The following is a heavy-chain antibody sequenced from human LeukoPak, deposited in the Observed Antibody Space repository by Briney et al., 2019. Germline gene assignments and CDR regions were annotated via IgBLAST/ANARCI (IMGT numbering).Heavy chain of an antibody. Sequence: PSETLSLTCAVSGGSFSGYYWNWIRQSPGKGLEWIGEINHSGSTHYNPSLKSRVTISLDTSKNQFSLKLGSVTAADTAVYYCAMTKVVAATYDAFDIWGRGTMVTVSS. D-gene: IGHD2-15*01. J-gene: IGHJ3*02. CDR1: GGSFSGYY. CDR2: INHSGST. V-gene: IGHV4-34*01. CDR3: AMTKVVAATYDAFDI.